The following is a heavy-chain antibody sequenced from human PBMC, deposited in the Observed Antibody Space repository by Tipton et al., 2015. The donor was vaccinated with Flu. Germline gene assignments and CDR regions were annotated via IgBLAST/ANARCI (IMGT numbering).Heavy chain of an antibody. CDR1: GASVSGDSSTTFY. CDR2: ISTSGIT. CDR3: ARRDYSNYVSGPKNWFDT. V-gene: IGHV4-61*09. D-gene: IGHD4-11*01. Sequence: TLSLTCTVSGASVSGDSSTTFYWAWVRQPPGKGLEWIGHISTSGITHYNPALKSRVTISVDTSKNQFSLKLTSVTAADTAVYYCARRDYSNYVSGPKNWFDTWGQGTLVTVSS. J-gene: IGHJ5*02.